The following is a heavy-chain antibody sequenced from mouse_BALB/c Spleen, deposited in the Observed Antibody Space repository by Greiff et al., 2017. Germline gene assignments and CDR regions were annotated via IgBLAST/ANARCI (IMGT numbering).Heavy chain of an antibody. CDR1: GYAFSSSW. D-gene: IGHD1-1*01. CDR2: IYPGDGDT. J-gene: IGHJ1*01. Sequence: QVQLKQSGPELVKPGASVKISCKASGYAFSSSWMNWVKQRPGQGLEWIGRIYPGDGDTNYNGKFKGKATLTADKSSSTAYMQLSSPTSEDSAVYYCASYGSSYWYFDVWGAGTTVTVSS. CDR3: ASYGSSYWYFDV. V-gene: IGHV1-82*01.